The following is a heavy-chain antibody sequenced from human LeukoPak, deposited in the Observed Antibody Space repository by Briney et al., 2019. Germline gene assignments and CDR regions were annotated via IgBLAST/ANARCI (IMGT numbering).Heavy chain of an antibody. D-gene: IGHD5-18*01. CDR2: IYSDGST. Sequence: PGGSLRLSCAASGFTVSDNYMSWVRQAPGKGLEWVSVIYSDGSTYYADSVKGRFTISRDNSKNTLYLQMSSLRAEDTAVYYCARDPGYDYGYDYWGQGTLVTVSS. V-gene: IGHV3-66*01. J-gene: IGHJ4*02. CDR3: ARDPGYDYGYDY. CDR1: GFTVSDNY.